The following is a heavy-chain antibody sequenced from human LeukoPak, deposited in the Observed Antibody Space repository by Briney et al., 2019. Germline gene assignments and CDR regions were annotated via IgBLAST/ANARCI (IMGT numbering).Heavy chain of an antibody. J-gene: IGHJ4*02. CDR1: GYTFTGYY. V-gene: IGHV1-3*01. D-gene: IGHD2-21*01. Sequence: ASVKVSCKASGYTFTGYYMHWVRQAPGQRLEWMGWINAGNGNTKYSQKFQGRVTITRDTSASTAYMELSSLRSEDTAVYYCARPSRLLWWYYFDYWGQGTLVTVSS. CDR2: INAGNGNT. CDR3: ARPSRLLWWYYFDY.